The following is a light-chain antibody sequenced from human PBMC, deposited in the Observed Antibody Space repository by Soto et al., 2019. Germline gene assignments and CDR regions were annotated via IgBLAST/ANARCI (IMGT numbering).Light chain of an antibody. CDR2: DAS. V-gene: IGKV3-11*01. CDR1: QSVSSY. J-gene: IGKJ1*01. Sequence: EIVLTQSPATLSLSPGERATLSCRASQSVSSYLAWYQQKPGQAPRLLIYDASNRATGIPARFSGSGSGTDFTLTISSLEPEDFATYYCLQDYNYPLTFGPGTKVDIK. CDR3: LQDYNYPLT.